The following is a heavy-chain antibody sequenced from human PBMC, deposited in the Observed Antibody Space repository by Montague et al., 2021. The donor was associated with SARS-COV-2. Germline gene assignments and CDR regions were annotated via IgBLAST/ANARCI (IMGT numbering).Heavy chain of an antibody. V-gene: IGHV6-1*01. CDR2: PQHENKRYN. D-gene: IGHD1-14*01. CDR1: GDSVAEHRRR. CDR3: TQERGPGRTTLHYFDY. Sequence: CAISGDSVAEHRRRSDEHTYEPQSPLKLVCRPQHENKRYNDYAVSVRSRITISPDTSKNQFSLQLNSVTPEDTAVYYCTQERGPGRTTLHYFDYWGQGTLVTV. J-gene: IGHJ4*02.